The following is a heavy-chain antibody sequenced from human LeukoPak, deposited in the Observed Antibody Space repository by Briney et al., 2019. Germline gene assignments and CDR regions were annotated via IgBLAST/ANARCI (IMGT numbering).Heavy chain of an antibody. Sequence: PGGSLRLSCAASGFTFFSYTMNWVRQAPGKGLEWVSSISSSSSYIYYADSVKGRFTISRDNSKNTLYLQMNSLRAEDTAVYYCAKDEESYYYDSSGYDSWGQGTLVTVSS. CDR2: ISSSSSYI. CDR1: GFTFFSYT. CDR3: AKDEESYYYDSSGYDS. D-gene: IGHD3-22*01. V-gene: IGHV3-21*01. J-gene: IGHJ4*02.